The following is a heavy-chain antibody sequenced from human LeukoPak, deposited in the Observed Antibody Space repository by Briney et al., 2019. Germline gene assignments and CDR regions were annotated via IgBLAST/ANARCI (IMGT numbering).Heavy chain of an antibody. CDR2: INPNSGGT. CDR3: ARDNCSGGSCYSYLDY. D-gene: IGHD2-15*01. Sequence: ASVKVSCKASGYTFTVYYMHWVRQAPGQGLEWMGWINPNSGGTNYAQKFQGRVTMTRDTSISTVYMELSRLRSDDTAVYYCARDNCSGGSCYSYLDYWGQGTLVTVSS. V-gene: IGHV1-2*02. J-gene: IGHJ4*02. CDR1: GYTFTVYY.